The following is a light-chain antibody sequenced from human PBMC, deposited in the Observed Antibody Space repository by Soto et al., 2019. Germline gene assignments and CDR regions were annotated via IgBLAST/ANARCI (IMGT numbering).Light chain of an antibody. CDR3: SSYAASTIFRHV. V-gene: IGLV2-8*01. CDR1: SSDVGGYNY. J-gene: IGLJ1*01. CDR2: EVS. Sequence: QSVRTQPPSASGSPGQSVTISCTGTSSDVGGYNYVSWYQQHPGKAPNLMIYEVSKRPSGVPDRFSGSKSGNTASLTVSGLQAEDEADYYCSSYAASTIFRHVFGPVTKV.